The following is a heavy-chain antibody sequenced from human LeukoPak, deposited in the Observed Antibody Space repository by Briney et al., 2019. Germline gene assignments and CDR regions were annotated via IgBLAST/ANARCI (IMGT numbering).Heavy chain of an antibody. D-gene: IGHD3-10*01. CDR3: ARGGDWLFDS. Sequence: PSETLSLTCTVSGGSISSSSYYWGWIRPPPGKGLEWIGEIYHSGNTNNNPSLKSRVTMSVDKSKNLFSLKLTSVTAADTAVYYCARGGDWLFDSWGQGILVTVSS. V-gene: IGHV4-39*07. J-gene: IGHJ4*02. CDR2: IYHSGNT. CDR1: GGSISSSSYY.